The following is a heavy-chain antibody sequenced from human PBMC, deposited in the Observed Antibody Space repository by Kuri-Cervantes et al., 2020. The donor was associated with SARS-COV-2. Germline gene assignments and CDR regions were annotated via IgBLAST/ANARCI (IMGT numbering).Heavy chain of an antibody. V-gene: IGHV3-49*04. D-gene: IGHD3-16*01. J-gene: IGHJ3*02. Sequence: GESLKISCTASGFTFGDYAMSWVRQAPGKGLEWVGFIRSKAYGGTTEYAASVKGRFTISRDDSKSIAYLQMNSLKTEDTAVYYCTTGQRGGRDAFDIWGQGTMVTDSS. CDR2: IRSKAYGGTT. CDR3: TTGQRGGRDAFDI. CDR1: GFTFGDYA.